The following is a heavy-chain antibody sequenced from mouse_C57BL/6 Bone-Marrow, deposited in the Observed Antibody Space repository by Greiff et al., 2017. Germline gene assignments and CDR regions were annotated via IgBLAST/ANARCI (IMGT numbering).Heavy chain of an antibody. V-gene: IGHV14-3*01. CDR1: GFNIKNTY. Sequence: VQLQQSVAELVRPGASVKLSCTASGFNIKNTYMHWVKQRPEQGLEWIGRIDPANGNTKYAPQFQGKATLTADTSSNTAYMQLSSLTSEDSAVYYCARCWGYSSVDYWGQGTSGTVSS. CDR2: IDPANGNT. J-gene: IGHJ4*01. D-gene: IGHD2-3*01. CDR3: ARCWGYSSVDY.